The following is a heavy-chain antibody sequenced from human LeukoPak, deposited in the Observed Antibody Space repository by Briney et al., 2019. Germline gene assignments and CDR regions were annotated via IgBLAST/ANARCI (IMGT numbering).Heavy chain of an antibody. CDR1: GYSLSSGYY. V-gene: IGHV4-38-2*01. CDR2: IYHSGST. CDR3: ARGRYSGPRNFDY. Sequence: SETLSLTCAVSGYSLSSGYYWGWIRQPPGKGLEWIGSIYHSGSTYYNPSLKSRVTISVDTSKNQFSLKLSSVTAADTAVYYCARGRYSGPRNFDYWGQGTLVTVSS. J-gene: IGHJ4*02. D-gene: IGHD5-12*01.